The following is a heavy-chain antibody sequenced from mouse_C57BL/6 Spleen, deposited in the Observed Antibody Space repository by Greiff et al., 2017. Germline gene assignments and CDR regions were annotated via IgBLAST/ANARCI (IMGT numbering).Heavy chain of an antibody. J-gene: IGHJ2*01. CDR3: ARGGTGIFDY. V-gene: IGHV5-4*01. CDR1: GFTFSSYA. Sequence: VQLKESGGGLVKPGGSLKLSCAASGFTFSSYAMSWVRQTPEKRLEWVATISDGGSYTYYPDNVKGRFTISRDNAKNNLYLQMSHLKSEDTAMYYCARGGTGIFDYWGQGTTLTVSS. D-gene: IGHD4-1*01. CDR2: ISDGGSYT.